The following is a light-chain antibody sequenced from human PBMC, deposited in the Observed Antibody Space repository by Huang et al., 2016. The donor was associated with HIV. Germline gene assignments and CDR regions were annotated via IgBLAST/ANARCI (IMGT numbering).Light chain of an antibody. CDR1: QSISSY. J-gene: IGKJ2*01. CDR3: QQSYSTPQNT. Sequence: DIQMTQSPSSLSASVGDRVTITCRASQSISSYLNCYQQKPVKAPKLLIYAASSLQSGVPSRFSGSGSGTDFTLTISSLQPEDFATYYCQQSYSTPQNTFGQGTKLEIK. CDR2: AAS. V-gene: IGKV1-39*01.